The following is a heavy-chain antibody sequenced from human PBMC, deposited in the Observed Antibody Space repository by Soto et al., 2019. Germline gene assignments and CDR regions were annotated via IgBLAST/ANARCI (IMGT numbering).Heavy chain of an antibody. CDR1: GYTFTSYG. V-gene: IGHV1-18*01. CDR3: ARGGWRGFLEPGANWFEP. CDR2: ISAYTGNT. J-gene: IGHJ5*02. D-gene: IGHD3-3*01. Sequence: ASVKVSCKGSGYTFTSYGISWVRQAPGQGLEWMGWISAYTGNTNYPQKLQGRVTMTTDTSTSTAYMELRRLRSDDTAVYYCARGGWRGFLEPGANWFEPWGPGTLVTVSS.